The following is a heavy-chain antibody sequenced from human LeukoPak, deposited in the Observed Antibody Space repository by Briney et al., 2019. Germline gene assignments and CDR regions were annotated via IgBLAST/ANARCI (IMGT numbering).Heavy chain of an antibody. CDR2: ISGSGGST. Sequence: PGGSLRLSCAASGFTFSSYAMSWVRQAPGKGLEWVSAISGSGGSTYYADSVKGRFTISRDNSKNTLYLQMNSLRAEDAAIYYCAKESPYTSPRNYYFDYWGQGTLVTVSS. CDR3: AKESPYTSPRNYYFDY. J-gene: IGHJ4*02. D-gene: IGHD1-14*01. V-gene: IGHV3-23*01. CDR1: GFTFSSYA.